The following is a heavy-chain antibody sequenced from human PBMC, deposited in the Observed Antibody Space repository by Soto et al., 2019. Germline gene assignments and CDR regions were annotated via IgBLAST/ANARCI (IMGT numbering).Heavy chain of an antibody. CDR3: AKVSGTLQDFDY. CDR2: ISYDGSSK. Sequence: PAGSLRLSCAASGFTFSSYGMHWARQAPGKGLEWVAVISYDGSSKYYADSAKGRLTISRDNSKNTQYLQMNSLRAADTAVYYCAKVSGTLQDFDYWGQGTLVTVSS. V-gene: IGHV3-30*18. D-gene: IGHD4-4*01. CDR1: GFTFSSYG. J-gene: IGHJ4*02.